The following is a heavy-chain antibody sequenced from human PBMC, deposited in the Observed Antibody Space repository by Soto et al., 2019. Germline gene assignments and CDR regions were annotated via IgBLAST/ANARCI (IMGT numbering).Heavy chain of an antibody. CDR2: IWYDGSNK. CDR3: AREDYGSGSFDY. D-gene: IGHD3-10*01. V-gene: IGHV3-33*01. CDR1: GFTFSSYG. Sequence: QVQLVESGGGMVQPGRSLRLSCAASGFTFSSYGMHWVRQAPGKGLEWVAVIWYDGSNKYYADSVKGRFTISRDNSKNTLYLQMNSLRAEDTAVYYCAREDYGSGSFDYWGQGTLVTVSS. J-gene: IGHJ4*02.